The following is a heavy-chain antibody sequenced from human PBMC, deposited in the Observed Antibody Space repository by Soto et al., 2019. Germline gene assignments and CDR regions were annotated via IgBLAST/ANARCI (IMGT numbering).Heavy chain of an antibody. CDR3: LPGGDAST. CDR2: TKPDGSQS. Sequence: EVQLVESGGGLVQPGGSLRLSCAGSGFTFRRYWVNWVRQAPGKGLEWVASTKPDGSQSFYVDSVKGRFSISRDNGKNSLCLQVNGLRDEDTAVYYCLPGGDASTWGQGTLVNVSS. D-gene: IGHD3-16*01. J-gene: IGHJ4*02. CDR1: GFTFRRYW. V-gene: IGHV3-7*01.